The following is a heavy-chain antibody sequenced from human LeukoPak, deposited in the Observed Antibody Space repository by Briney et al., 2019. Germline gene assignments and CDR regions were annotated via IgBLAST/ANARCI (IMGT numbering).Heavy chain of an antibody. J-gene: IGHJ6*02. CDR3: ARSNGSGTYFYYDALDV. Sequence: PGGSLRLSCAASGFTLSISAMHWVRQAPGKGLEWVAVISYDGSNKYYAVSVQGRFTFSRDNSKNALYLQMNSLRAEDTAVYFCARSNGSGTYFYYDALDVWGQGTTVTVSS. CDR1: GFTLSISA. V-gene: IGHV3-30*04. CDR2: ISYDGSNK. D-gene: IGHD3-10*01.